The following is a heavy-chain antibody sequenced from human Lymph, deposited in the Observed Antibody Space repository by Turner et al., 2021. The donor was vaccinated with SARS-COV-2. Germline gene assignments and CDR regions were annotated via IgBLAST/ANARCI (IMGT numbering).Heavy chain of an antibody. V-gene: IGHV4-39*01. D-gene: IGHD5-18*01. CDR3: ARQGWLRGYFDY. CDR1: GGSVTSSSYY. CDR2: IDSSGST. J-gene: IGHJ4*02. Sequence: QVQLQESGPGLVKPSETLSLTCTVSGGSVTSSSYYWGWIRQPPGKGREWIGNIDSSGSTYYNPALKSRCTISVDTSKNQFSLKLSSVTAAATAVYYCARQGWLRGYFDYWSQGTLVTVSS.